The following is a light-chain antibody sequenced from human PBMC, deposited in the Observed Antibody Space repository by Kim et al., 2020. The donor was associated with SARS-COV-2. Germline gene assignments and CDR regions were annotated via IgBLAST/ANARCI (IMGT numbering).Light chain of an antibody. J-gene: IGKJ5*01. V-gene: IGKV3-20*01. CDR1: QTISSSY. Sequence: SPGESATLSCRARQTISSSYLAWYQQKPGQAPRRLIYGASSRATGIPDRFSGSGSGTDFTLTISGLEPEDFAVYYCQQYDSPPITFGQGTRLEIK. CDR3: QQYDSPPIT. CDR2: GAS.